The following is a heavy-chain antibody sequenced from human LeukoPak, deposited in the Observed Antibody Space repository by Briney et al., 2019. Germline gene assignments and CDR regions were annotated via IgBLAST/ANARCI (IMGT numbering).Heavy chain of an antibody. CDR1: GYTFTSYG. V-gene: IGHV1-69*04. Sequence: SVKVSCKASGYTFTSYGISWVRQAPGQGLEWMGRIIPILGIANYAQKFQGRVTITADKSTSTAYMELSSLRSEDTAVYYCARDGRDGYISWGQGTLVTVSS. CDR3: ARDGRDGYIS. CDR2: IIPILGIA. J-gene: IGHJ5*02. D-gene: IGHD5-24*01.